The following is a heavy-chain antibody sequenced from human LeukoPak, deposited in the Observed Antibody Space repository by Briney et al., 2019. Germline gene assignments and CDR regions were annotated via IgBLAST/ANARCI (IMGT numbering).Heavy chain of an antibody. Sequence: GRSLRLSCAASGFTFSSYAMHWVRQAPGKGLEWVAVISYDGSNKYYADSVKGRFTISRDNSKNTLHLQMNSLRAEDTAVYYCARVDQLELQSDYYYYGMDVWGQGTTVTVSS. V-gene: IGHV3-30-3*01. J-gene: IGHJ6*02. CDR3: ARVDQLELQSDYYYYGMDV. CDR1: GFTFSSYA. D-gene: IGHD1-7*01. CDR2: ISYDGSNK.